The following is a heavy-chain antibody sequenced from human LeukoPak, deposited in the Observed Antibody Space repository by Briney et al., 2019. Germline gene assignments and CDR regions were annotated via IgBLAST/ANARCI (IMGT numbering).Heavy chain of an antibody. Sequence: SETLSLTCTVPGGSISSYYWSWIRKPPGKGLEWIGYIYTSGSTNYNPSLKSRVTISVDTSKNQFFLKLSSVPGADTAVYYCARRKDSSGYYYFDYWGQGTLVTVSS. CDR3: ARRKDSSGYYYFDY. CDR2: IYTSGST. V-gene: IGHV4-4*09. CDR1: GGSISSYY. D-gene: IGHD3-22*01. J-gene: IGHJ4*02.